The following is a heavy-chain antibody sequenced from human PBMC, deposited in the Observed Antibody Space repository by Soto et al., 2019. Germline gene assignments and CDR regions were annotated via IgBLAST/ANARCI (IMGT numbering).Heavy chain of an antibody. Sequence: PGGSLRLSCSFSGFDFSITCMSWIRQAPGKGLEWVSHMCNSPQDIKYADFVKGRFTISRDNSMTTLYLQVNSLRAEDTALYHCARGGILWSGEVISNGFDLWGQGTRVTVSS. CDR1: GFDFSITC. CDR3: ARGGILWSGEVISNGFDL. CDR2: MCNSPQDI. V-gene: IGHV3-11*06. D-gene: IGHD3-10*01. J-gene: IGHJ3*01.